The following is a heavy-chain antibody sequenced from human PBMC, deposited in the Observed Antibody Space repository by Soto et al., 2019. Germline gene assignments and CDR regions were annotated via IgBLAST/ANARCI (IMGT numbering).Heavy chain of an antibody. CDR1: GGSISSSNW. V-gene: IGHV4-4*02. J-gene: IGHJ6*02. CDR3: ARVPLYSSSSDYYYGMDV. Sequence: LSLTCAVSGGSISSSNWWSWVRQPPGKGLEWIGEIYHSGSTNYNPSLKSRVTISVDKSKNQFSLKLSSVTAADTAVYYCARVPLYSSSSDYYYGMDVWGQGTTVTVSS. CDR2: IYHSGST. D-gene: IGHD6-6*01.